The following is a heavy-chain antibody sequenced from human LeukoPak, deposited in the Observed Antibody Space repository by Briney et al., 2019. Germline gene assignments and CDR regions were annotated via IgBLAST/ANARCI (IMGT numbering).Heavy chain of an antibody. D-gene: IGHD2-2*01. CDR3: ARDVVAAVGSFDY. V-gene: IGHV4-4*07. CDR1: GESIKSFY. Sequence: PSETLSLTCTVSGESIKSFYWSWIRQPAGKGLEWIGRIYTSGSTNYSPSLKSRVTMSVDTSKNQFSLKLSSVTAADTAVYYCARDVVAAVGSFDYWGQGTQVTVSS. J-gene: IGHJ4*02. CDR2: IYTSGST.